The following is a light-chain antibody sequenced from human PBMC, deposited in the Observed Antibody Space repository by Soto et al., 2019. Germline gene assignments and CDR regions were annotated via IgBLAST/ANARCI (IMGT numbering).Light chain of an antibody. CDR3: SSYTSQSSLI. V-gene: IGLV2-14*01. Sequence: QSVLTQPASVSGSPGQSITISCAGTMRDVGAYNLVSWYQQHPGIAPQLIIYEVRNRPSGISFRFSGSKSGNTASLTISGLQAEYEADYYCSSYTSQSSLIFGGGTKVTVL. CDR1: MRDVGAYNL. J-gene: IGLJ2*01. CDR2: EVR.